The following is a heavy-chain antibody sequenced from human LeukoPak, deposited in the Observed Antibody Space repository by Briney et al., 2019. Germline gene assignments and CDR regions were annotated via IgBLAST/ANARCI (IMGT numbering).Heavy chain of an antibody. CDR2: ISYDGSNK. CDR1: GFTFSSYA. CDR3: ARDSRDGYNY. Sequence: GRSMRLSCAASGFTFSSYAMRWVRQAPGKGLERVAVISYDGSNKYYADSVKGRFTISRDKSKNTLYLQMNSLRAEDTAVYYCARDSRDGYNYWGQGTLVTVSS. V-gene: IGHV3-30-3*01. J-gene: IGHJ4*02. D-gene: IGHD5-24*01.